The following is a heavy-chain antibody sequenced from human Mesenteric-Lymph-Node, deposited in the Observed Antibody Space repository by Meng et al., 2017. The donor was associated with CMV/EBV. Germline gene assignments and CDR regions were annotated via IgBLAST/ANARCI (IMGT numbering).Heavy chain of an antibody. V-gene: IGHV3-21*01. CDR3: AGVDVDV. CDR1: GFTFSSYS. CDR2: ISSSSSYI. Sequence: GESLKISCAASGFTFSSYSMNWVRQAPGKGLEWVSPISSSSSYIYYADPVKGRFTISRDNAKNSLYLQMNSLRAEDTAVYYCAGVDVDVWGQGTTVTVSS. J-gene: IGHJ6*02. D-gene: IGHD2-8*01.